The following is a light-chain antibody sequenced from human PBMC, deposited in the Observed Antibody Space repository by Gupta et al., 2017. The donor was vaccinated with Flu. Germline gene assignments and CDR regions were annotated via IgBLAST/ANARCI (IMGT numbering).Light chain of an antibody. V-gene: IGKV3-20*01. J-gene: IGKJ4*01. Sequence: LSLSPGESATLNCRTSQSVRKSFLAWYQQKPGQAPRLLIYGSSVRASDIVDRFSGSGSGTDFTLSITKWVPADFAIYYCQLQGSEPPSLTFGGGTRLEIK. CDR1: QSVRKSF. CDR3: QLQGSEPPSLT. CDR2: GSS.